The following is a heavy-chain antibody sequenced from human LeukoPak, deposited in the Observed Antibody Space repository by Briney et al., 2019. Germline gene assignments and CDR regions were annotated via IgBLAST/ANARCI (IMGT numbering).Heavy chain of an antibody. CDR2: VYYSGNP. D-gene: IGHD1-26*01. CDR1: GGSISNYY. CDR3: ARDQYGGRFDY. Sequence: SETLSLACTVSGGSISNYYWSWIRQPPVKGLECVGYVYYSGNPDYNPSLKSRVTISIDTSKNQFSLKLSSVTAADTAVYYCARDQYGGRFDYWGQGTLVTVSS. J-gene: IGHJ4*02. V-gene: IGHV4-59*01.